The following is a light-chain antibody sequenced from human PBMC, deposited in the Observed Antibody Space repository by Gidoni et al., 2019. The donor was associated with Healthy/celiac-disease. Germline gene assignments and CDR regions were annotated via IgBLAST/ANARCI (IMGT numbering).Light chain of an antibody. CDR2: EDN. CDR3: QSYDSSSQV. Sequence: NFMLTQPHSVSESPVKTVTISCTRSSGSIASNYVQWYQQRPGSAPTTVIYEDNQRPSGVPDRFSGSIDSSSNSASLTISGLKTEDEADYYCQSYDSSSQVFGGGTKLTVL. CDR1: SGSIASNY. V-gene: IGLV6-57*03. J-gene: IGLJ3*02.